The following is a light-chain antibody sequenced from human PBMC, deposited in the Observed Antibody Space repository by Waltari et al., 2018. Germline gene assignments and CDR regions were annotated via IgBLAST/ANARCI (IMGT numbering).Light chain of an antibody. Sequence: QAVLTQPASLSASPGASASLTCTLRSGINVGAYRIYWYQQKPGSPPQYLLMYKSDSDKQQGSGVPSRFSGSKDASANAGILLISGLLSEDEADYYCMIWHSSARVFGGGTKLTVL. CDR2: YKSDSDK. CDR1: SGINVGAYR. J-gene: IGLJ2*01. V-gene: IGLV5-45*01. CDR3: MIWHSSARV.